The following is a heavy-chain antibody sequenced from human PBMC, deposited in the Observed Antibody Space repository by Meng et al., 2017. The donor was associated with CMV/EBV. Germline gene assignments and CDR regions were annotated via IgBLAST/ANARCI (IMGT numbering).Heavy chain of an antibody. CDR3: ARIAAAGRFDY. Sequence: QTTLKEFGPPLVKPTQTLPLTCTFSGFSLSTSGVGVGWIRQPPGKALEWLALIYWDDDKRYSPSLKSRLTITKDTSKNQVVLTMTNMDPVDTATYYCARIAAAGRFDYWGQGTLVTVSS. J-gene: IGHJ4*02. CDR1: GFSLSTSGVG. CDR2: IYWDDDK. V-gene: IGHV2-5*02. D-gene: IGHD6-13*01.